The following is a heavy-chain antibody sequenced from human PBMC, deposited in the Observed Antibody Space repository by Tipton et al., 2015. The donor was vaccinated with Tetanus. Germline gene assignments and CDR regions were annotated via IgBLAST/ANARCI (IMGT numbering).Heavy chain of an antibody. CDR3: ARGLIDYFDY. Sequence: SLRLSCAGSGFTFSSYWMTWVRQAPGKGLEWVSHISSSGHIKYDADSLKGRFTISRDNAKNTLYLQMNSLRAEDTAVYFCARGLIDYFDYWGRGTLVTVSS. D-gene: IGHD2-21*01. CDR2: ISSSGHIK. V-gene: IGHV3-48*03. CDR1: GFTFSSYW. J-gene: IGHJ4*02.